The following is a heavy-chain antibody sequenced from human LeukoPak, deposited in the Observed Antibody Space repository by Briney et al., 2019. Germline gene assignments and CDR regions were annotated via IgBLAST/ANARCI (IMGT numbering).Heavy chain of an antibody. V-gene: IGHV1-2*02. CDR2: INLNSGGT. CDR3: ARRSGSYSAFDI. Sequence: ASVKVSCKASGYTFTGYYMHWVRQAPGQGLEWMGWINLNSGGTNYAQKFQGRVTMTRDTSISTAYMELSRLRSDDTAVYYCARRSGSYSAFDIWGQGTMVTVSS. D-gene: IGHD1-26*01. J-gene: IGHJ3*02. CDR1: GYTFTGYY.